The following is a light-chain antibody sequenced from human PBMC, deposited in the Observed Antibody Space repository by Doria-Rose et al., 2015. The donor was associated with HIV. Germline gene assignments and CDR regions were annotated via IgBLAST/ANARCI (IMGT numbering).Light chain of an antibody. V-gene: IGKV3-20*01. CDR3: HQYGTSWT. CDR1: QGFSSTY. CDR2: DGS. J-gene: IGKJ1*01. Sequence: EIVLTQPPGTLSLSPGERATLSCRASQGFSSTYSAWYQQKPGQAPSLLIYDGSTRATGIPDRFSASGSGTDFTLTINRLEPEDFALYYCHQYGTSWTFGQGTKVEI.